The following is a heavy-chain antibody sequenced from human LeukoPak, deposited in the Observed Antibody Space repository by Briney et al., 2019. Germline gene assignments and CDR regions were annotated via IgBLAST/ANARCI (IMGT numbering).Heavy chain of an antibody. CDR3: ARELGIAAADYYFDY. D-gene: IGHD6-13*01. J-gene: IGHJ4*02. CDR2: IKQDGSEK. CDR1: GFTFSSYW. Sequence: GGSLRLSCAASGFTFSSYWMSWVRQAPGRGLEWVANIKQDGSEKYYVDSVKGRFTISRDNAKNSLYLQMNSLRAEDTAVYYCARELGIAAADYYFDYWGQGTLVTVSS. V-gene: IGHV3-7*01.